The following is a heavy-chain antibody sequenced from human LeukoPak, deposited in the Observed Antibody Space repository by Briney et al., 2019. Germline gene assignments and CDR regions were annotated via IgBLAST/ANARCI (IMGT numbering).Heavy chain of an antibody. Sequence: ASVKVSCKASGYTFTSYDINWVRQATGQGLEWMGWMNPNSGNTGYAQKFQGRVTMTRSTSISTAYMELSSLRSEDTAVYYCARGRSGIVRGASRTYYFDYWGQGTLVTVSS. CDR1: GYTFTSYD. CDR3: ARGRSGIVRGASRTYYFDY. CDR2: MNPNSGNT. J-gene: IGHJ4*02. D-gene: IGHD3-10*01. V-gene: IGHV1-8*01.